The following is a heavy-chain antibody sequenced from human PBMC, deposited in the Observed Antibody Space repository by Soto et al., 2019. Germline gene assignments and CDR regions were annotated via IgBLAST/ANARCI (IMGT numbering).Heavy chain of an antibody. J-gene: IGHJ6*02. Sequence: QVQLVESGGGVLQPGRSLRLSCAASGFTFTSYGMHWVRQDPGQGLEWVAVIWYDGSNKYYAESVKGRFTISRDNSKNTLYVQLNGLRAEDTAVDYCARDQIAVAGTNYYCMDVWGQGTTVIVS. CDR2: IWYDGSNK. CDR3: ARDQIAVAGTNYYCMDV. CDR1: GFTFTSYG. D-gene: IGHD6-19*01. V-gene: IGHV3-33*01.